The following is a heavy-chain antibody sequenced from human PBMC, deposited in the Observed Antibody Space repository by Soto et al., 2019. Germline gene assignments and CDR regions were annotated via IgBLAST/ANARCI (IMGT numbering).Heavy chain of an antibody. D-gene: IGHD2-8*02. Sequence: EVQLLESGGGLVQPGGSLRLSCAASGFTFNNYAMTWVRQAPGKGLEWVSTISGSDGSTYYADPVKGRFTISRDNSKNALYLQMSTLRAEDTALYYCVKDWTGDTCPCMDVWGQGTTVTVSS. J-gene: IGHJ6*01. V-gene: IGHV3-23*01. CDR2: ISGSDGST. CDR3: VKDWTGDTCPCMDV. CDR1: GFTFNNYA.